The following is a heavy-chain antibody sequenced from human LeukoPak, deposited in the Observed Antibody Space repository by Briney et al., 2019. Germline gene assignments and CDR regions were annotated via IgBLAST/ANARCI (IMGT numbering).Heavy chain of an antibody. V-gene: IGHV3-74*01. CDR2: INSDGGST. CDR3: ARGPNFSGWLDY. D-gene: IGHD6-19*01. J-gene: IGHJ4*02. Sequence: GGSLRLSCAVSGFTFSSYWMHWVRQAPGKGLVWVSRINSDGGSTSYADSGKGRFTISRDNAKNTLYLQMNSLRAEDTAVYYCARGPNFSGWLDYWGQGTLVTVSS. CDR1: GFTFSSYW.